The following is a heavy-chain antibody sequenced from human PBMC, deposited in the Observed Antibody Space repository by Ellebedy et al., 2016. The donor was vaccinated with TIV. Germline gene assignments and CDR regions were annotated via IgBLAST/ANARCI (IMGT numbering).Heavy chain of an antibody. CDR2: ISSSGSTI. V-gene: IGHV3-11*01. CDR3: ARDSGWSYYYYGMDV. D-gene: IGHD6-19*01. CDR1: GFTFSDYY. Sequence: GESLKISCAASGFTFSDYYMSWIRQAPGKGLEWVSYISSSGSTIYYADSVKGRFTISRDNAKNSLYLQMNSLRAEDTAVYYCARDSGWSYYYYGMDVWGQGTTVTVSS. J-gene: IGHJ6*02.